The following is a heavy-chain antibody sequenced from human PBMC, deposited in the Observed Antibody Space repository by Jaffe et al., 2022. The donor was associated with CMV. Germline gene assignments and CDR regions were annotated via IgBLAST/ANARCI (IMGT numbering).Heavy chain of an antibody. CDR3: AKPKLIFRSGYDYFDY. V-gene: IGHV3-23*04. CDR1: GFTFSSYA. D-gene: IGHD3-3*01. CDR2: ISGSGGST. J-gene: IGHJ4*02. Sequence: EVQLVESGGGLVQPGGSLRLSCAASGFTFSSYAMSWVRQAPGKGLEWVSAISGSGGSTYYADSVKGRFTISRDNSKNTLYLQMNSLRAEDTAVYYCAKPKLIFRSGYDYFDYWGQGTLVTVSS.